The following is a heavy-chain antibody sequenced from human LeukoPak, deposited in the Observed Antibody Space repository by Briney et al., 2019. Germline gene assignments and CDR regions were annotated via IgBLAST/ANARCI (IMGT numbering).Heavy chain of an antibody. Sequence: SETLSLTCPVSGGSISRSSYYWGWTRQPPGKGLGGIGSIYYSGSTYYNPSLKSRVTISVDTSKNQFSLKLSSVTAADTAVYYCASRGATSPFDYWGQGTLVTVSS. CDR1: GGSISRSSYY. V-gene: IGHV4-39*01. J-gene: IGHJ4*02. CDR3: ASRGATSPFDY. CDR2: IYYSGST. D-gene: IGHD1-26*01.